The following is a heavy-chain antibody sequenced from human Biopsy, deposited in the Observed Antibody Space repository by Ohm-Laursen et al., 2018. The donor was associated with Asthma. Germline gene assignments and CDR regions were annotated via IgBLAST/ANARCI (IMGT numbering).Heavy chain of an antibody. D-gene: IGHD3-10*01. CDR2: ISVYNGNT. CDR1: GYTFNSAG. V-gene: IGHV1-18*01. J-gene: IGHJ6*02. CDR3: ARAVDYSHYYGIDV. Sequence: ASVKVSCNTSGYTFNSAGITWVRQAPGQGLEWMGWISVYNGNTKVAQKLQDRVTMITDTSTSTAYMELRRLRSDDTAVYFCARAVDYSHYYGIDVWGQGTTVTVS.